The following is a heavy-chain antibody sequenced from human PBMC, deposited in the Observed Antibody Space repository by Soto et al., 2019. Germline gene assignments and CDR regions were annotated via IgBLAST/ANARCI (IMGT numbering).Heavy chain of an antibody. J-gene: IGHJ6*02. CDR1: GGSISRYY. D-gene: IGHD5-18*01. Sequence: QVQLQESGPGLVKPSDTLSLTCTVSGGSISRYYWSWIRQPPGKGLEWIGYVYYSGTTNYNPSLRSRVTISVDTSNNQFSLRLSSVTAADTAVYYCSRAPSAYSRGYGMDVWDQGTTVTVSS. CDR2: VYYSGTT. CDR3: SRAPSAYSRGYGMDV. V-gene: IGHV4-59*07.